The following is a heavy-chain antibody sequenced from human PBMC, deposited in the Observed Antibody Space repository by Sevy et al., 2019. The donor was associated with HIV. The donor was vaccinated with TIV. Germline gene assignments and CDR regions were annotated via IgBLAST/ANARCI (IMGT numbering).Heavy chain of an antibody. CDR3: ARDSAYCSGGSCLNWFDP. CDR1: GYTFTSYG. Sequence: ASVKVSCKASGYTFTSYGISWVRQAPGQGLEWMGWISAYNGNTNYVQKLQGRVTMTTDTSTSTAYMELRSLRSDDTAVYYCARDSAYCSGGSCLNWFDPWGQGTLVTVSS. CDR2: ISAYNGNT. D-gene: IGHD2-15*01. J-gene: IGHJ5*02. V-gene: IGHV1-18*01.